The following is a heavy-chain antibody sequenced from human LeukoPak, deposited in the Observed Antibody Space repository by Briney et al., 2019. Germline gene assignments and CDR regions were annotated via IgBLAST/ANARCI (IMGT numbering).Heavy chain of an antibody. CDR3: ARSDIVATIDAFDI. Sequence: PGRSLRLSCAASGFTFSSYGMHWVRQAPGKGLEWVAVIWYDGSNKYYADSVKGRFTISRNNSKNTLYLQMNSLRAEDTAMYHCARSDIVATIDAFDIWGQGTMVTVSS. CDR1: GFTFSSYG. V-gene: IGHV3-33*01. D-gene: IGHD5-12*01. J-gene: IGHJ3*02. CDR2: IWYDGSNK.